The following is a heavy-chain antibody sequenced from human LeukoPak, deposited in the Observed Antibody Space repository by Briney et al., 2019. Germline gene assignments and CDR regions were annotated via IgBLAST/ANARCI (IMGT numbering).Heavy chain of an antibody. CDR1: GYTFTGYY. J-gene: IGHJ4*02. CDR2: INPNSVGT. V-gene: IGHV1-2*02. CDR3: ARDPGTYYYDSSGYYTLDYFDY. Sequence: GASVKVSCKASGYTFTGYYMHWVRQAPGQGLEWTGWINPNSVGTNYAQKFQGRVTMTRDTSISTAYMELSRLRSDDTAVYYCARDPGTYYYDSSGYYTLDYFDYWGQGTLVTVSS. D-gene: IGHD3-22*01.